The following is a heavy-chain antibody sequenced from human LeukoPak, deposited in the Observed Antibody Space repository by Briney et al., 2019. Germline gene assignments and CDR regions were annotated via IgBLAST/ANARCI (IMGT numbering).Heavy chain of an antibody. Sequence: PSETLSLTCTVSGGSISSSSYYWGWIRQPPGKGLEWIGSIYYSGSTYYNPSLKSRVTISVDTSKNQFSLKLSSVTAADTAVYYCARNIAVAGRYLYWGQGTLVTVSS. CDR2: IYYSGST. CDR3: ARNIAVAGRYLY. D-gene: IGHD6-19*01. V-gene: IGHV4-39*07. CDR1: GGSISSSSYY. J-gene: IGHJ4*02.